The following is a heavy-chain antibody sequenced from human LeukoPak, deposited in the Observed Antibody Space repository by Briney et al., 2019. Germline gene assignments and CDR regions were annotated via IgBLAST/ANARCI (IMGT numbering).Heavy chain of an antibody. CDR1: GYTFTGYY. J-gene: IGHJ4*02. CDR3: ARVGGDYYVHYYFDY. Sequence: ASVKVSCKASGYTFTGYYMHWVRQAPGQGLEWMGWINPNSGGTNYAQKFQGRVTMTRDTSISTAYMELSRLRSDDTAVYYCARVGGDYYVHYYFDYWGQGTLVTVSS. CDR2: INPNSGGT. V-gene: IGHV1-2*02. D-gene: IGHD4-17*01.